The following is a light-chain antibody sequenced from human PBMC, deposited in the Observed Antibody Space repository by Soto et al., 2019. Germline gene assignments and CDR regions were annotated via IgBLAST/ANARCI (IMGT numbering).Light chain of an antibody. V-gene: IGKV3-20*01. J-gene: IGKJ1*01. CDR2: GAS. CDR3: QEYGSSRT. Sequence: EIVLTQSPGTLSLSPGERATLSCRASQSVSGTYVAWYQQKPGQAPRLLIYGASSRATGIPDRFIGSGSGTDFTLTISRLEPEDFAVYYCQEYGSSRTFGQETKVEIK. CDR1: QSVSGTY.